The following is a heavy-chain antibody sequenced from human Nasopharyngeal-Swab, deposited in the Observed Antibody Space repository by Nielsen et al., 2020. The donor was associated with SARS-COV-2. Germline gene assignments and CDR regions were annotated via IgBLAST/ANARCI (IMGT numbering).Heavy chain of an antibody. CDR3: ASAYGGSYWYFDL. D-gene: IGHD4-23*01. CDR1: GFTFSSYA. CDR2: ISYDGSNK. V-gene: IGHV3-30-3*01. Sequence: GGSLRLSCAASGFTFSSYAMHWVRQAPGKGLEWVAVISYDGSNKYYADSVKGRFTISRDNSKNTLYLQMNSLRAEGTAVYYCASAYGGSYWYFDLWGRGTLVTVSS. J-gene: IGHJ2*01.